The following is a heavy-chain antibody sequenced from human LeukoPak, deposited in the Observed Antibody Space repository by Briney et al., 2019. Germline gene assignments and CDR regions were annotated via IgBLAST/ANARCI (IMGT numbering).Heavy chain of an antibody. CDR1: GYTLTELS. CDR3: ATSYSSSWYQFDY. V-gene: IGHV1-24*01. CDR2: FYPEDGET. Sequence: EASVKVSCKVSGYTLTELSMHWVRQAPGKGLEWMGGFYPEDGETIYAQKFQGRVTMAEDTSTDTAYMELSSLRSEDTAVYYCATSYSSSWYQFDYWGQGTLVTVSS. D-gene: IGHD6-13*01. J-gene: IGHJ4*02.